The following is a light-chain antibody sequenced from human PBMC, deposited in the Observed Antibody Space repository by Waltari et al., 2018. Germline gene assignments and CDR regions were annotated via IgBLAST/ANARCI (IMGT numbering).Light chain of an antibody. CDR1: VLSKKY. Sequence: SYDLTRPPSVSVSPGQTARLACSGDVLSKKYGYWYQQKPGQAPKVVIYEDSERPSGIPERFSGSSAGKVCTLIISEVQAEDEADYYCQSADSRGNYFFGGGTKLTVL. J-gene: IGLJ2*01. CDR2: EDS. V-gene: IGLV3-25*03. CDR3: QSADSRGNYF.